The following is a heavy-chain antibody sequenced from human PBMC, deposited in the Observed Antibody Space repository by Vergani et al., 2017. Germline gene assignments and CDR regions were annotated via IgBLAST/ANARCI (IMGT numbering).Heavy chain of an antibody. CDR1: GFTFDDYA. CDR2: ISWNSGSI. V-gene: IGHV3-9*01. J-gene: IGHJ6*03. CDR3: ARGGSYYGSGSLWNYYYMDV. Sequence: EVQLVESGGGLVQPGRSLRLSCAASGFTFDDYAMHWVRQAPGKGLEWVSGISWNSGSIGYADSVKGRFTISRDNAKNTLYLQMNSLRAEDTAVYYCARGGSYYGSGSLWNYYYMDVWGKGTTVTVSS. D-gene: IGHD3-10*01.